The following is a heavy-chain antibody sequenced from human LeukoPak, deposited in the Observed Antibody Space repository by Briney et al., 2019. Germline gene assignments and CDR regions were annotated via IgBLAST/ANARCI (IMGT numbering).Heavy chain of an antibody. CDR2: ISGSGGST. Sequence: PGESLRLSCAASGFTFTTYAMSWVRQAPGKGLEWVSTISGSGGSTYYADSVKGRFTISRDNSKSTLYLQMNSLRAEDTAVYYCAKVAFGELLSYDYWGRGTLVTVSS. CDR1: GFTFTTYA. V-gene: IGHV3-23*01. D-gene: IGHD3-10*01. CDR3: AKVAFGELLSYDY. J-gene: IGHJ4*02.